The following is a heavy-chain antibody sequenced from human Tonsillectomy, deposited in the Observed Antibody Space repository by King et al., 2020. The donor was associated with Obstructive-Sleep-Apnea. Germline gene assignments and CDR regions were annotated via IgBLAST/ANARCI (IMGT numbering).Heavy chain of an antibody. D-gene: IGHD6-13*01. V-gene: IGHV1-2*04. Sequence: VQLVQSGAEVKKPGASVKVSCKASGYTFTGYYMHWVRQAPGQGLEWMGWINPNSGGTNYAQKFQGWVTMTRDTSISTAYMELSRLRSDETAVYYCARGYSSSWYYFDYWGQGTLVTVSS. CDR3: ARGYSSSWYYFDY. CDR2: INPNSGGT. J-gene: IGHJ4*02. CDR1: GYTFTGYY.